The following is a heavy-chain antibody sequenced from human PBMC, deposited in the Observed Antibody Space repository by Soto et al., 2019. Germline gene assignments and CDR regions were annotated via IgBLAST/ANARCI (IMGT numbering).Heavy chain of an antibody. V-gene: IGHV4-31*03. CDR1: GGSVSSGGYY. J-gene: IGHJ4*02. CDR2: IYYSGST. CDR3: ASTGRYCSSTSCYRDPYFYY. Sequence: QVQLQESGPGLVKPSQTLSLACTVSGGSVSSGGYYWSWIRQHPGKGLEWIWYIYYSGSTYYNPSLKSRVTISVDSSKDQFSLKLSSVTAADTAVYYCASTGRYCSSTSCYRDPYFYYLGQGTLVTVSS. D-gene: IGHD2-2*01.